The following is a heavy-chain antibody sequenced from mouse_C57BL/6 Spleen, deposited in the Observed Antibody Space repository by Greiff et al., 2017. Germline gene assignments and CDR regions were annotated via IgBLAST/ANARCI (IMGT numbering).Heavy chain of an antibody. V-gene: IGHV1-61*01. Sequence: VQLQQPGAELVRPGSSVKLSCKASGYTFTSYWMDWVKQRPGQGLEWIGNIYPSDSETHYNQKFKDKATLTVDKSSSTAYMQLSSLTSEDAAVYYCARGYGYGWFAYWGQGTLVTVSA. D-gene: IGHD2-2*01. CDR1: GYTFTSYW. J-gene: IGHJ3*01. CDR2: IYPSDSET. CDR3: ARGYGYGWFAY.